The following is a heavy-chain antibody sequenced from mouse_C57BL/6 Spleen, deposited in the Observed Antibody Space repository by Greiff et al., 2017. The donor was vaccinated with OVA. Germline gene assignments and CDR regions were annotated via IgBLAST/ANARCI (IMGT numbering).Heavy chain of an antibody. CDR2: ISDGGSYT. CDR1: GFTFSSYA. J-gene: IGHJ1*03. CDR3: ARDAWDWYFDV. D-gene: IGHD4-1*01. Sequence: DVKLVESGGGLVKPGGSLKLSCAASGFTFSSYAMSWVRQTPEKRLEWVATISDGGSYTYYPDNVKGRFTISRDNAKNNLYLQMSHLKSEDTAMYYCARDAWDWYFDVWGTGTTVTVSS. V-gene: IGHV5-4*01.